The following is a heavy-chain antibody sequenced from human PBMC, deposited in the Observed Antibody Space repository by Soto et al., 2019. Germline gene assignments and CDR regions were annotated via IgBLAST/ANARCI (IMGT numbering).Heavy chain of an antibody. D-gene: IGHD2-15*01. V-gene: IGHV4-38-2*01. CDR3: ARGWYYFDF. CDR2: IYYGGTT. CDR1: VEPMTGGYY. Sequence: TLSLTCDVSVEPMTGGYYWGWIWQSPGKGLEWIGSIYYGGTTYYNPSLRSRLAISIDTSKNQFSLRLSSVTAADTALYYCARGWYYFDFWGQGTLVTVS. J-gene: IGHJ4*02.